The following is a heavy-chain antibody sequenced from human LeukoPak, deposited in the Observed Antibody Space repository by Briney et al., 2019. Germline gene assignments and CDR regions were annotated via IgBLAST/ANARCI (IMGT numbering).Heavy chain of an antibody. Sequence: SETLSLTCAVYGGSFSGYYWSWIRQPPGKGLEWIGELNHSGSTNYNPSLKSRVTVSVDTSKNQFSMKLSSVTAADTAVYYCARGFFGYSAFISLSYWGQGTLVTVSS. J-gene: IGHJ4*02. CDR2: LNHSGST. V-gene: IGHV4-34*01. CDR1: GGSFSGYY. D-gene: IGHD6-13*01. CDR3: ARGFFGYSAFISLSY.